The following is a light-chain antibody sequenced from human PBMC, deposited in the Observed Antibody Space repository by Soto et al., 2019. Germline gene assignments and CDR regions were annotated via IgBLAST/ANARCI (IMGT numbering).Light chain of an antibody. J-gene: IGKJ3*01. V-gene: IGKV3-20*01. CDR1: QSVNNNY. Sequence: EIVLMQSPGTLSLSPGEGATLSCRASQSVNNNYLAWYRQRPGQAPTVLIFDTSRRATGVPDRFSGSGSGRDFTVRISRVEPDDFAVYYWEQYDSSEFTFGPGTKVNIK. CDR2: DTS. CDR3: EQYDSSEFT.